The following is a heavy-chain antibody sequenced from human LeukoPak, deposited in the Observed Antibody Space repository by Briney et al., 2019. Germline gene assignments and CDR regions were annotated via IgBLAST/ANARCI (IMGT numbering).Heavy chain of an antibody. Sequence: GGSLRLSCAASGFTFSSYAMSWVRQAPGKGLEWVSAISGSGGSTYYADSVKGRFTISRDNSKNTLYLQMNSLRAEDTAVYCCAKGVRYCSSTGCYFFDYWGQGTLVTVSS. CDR3: AKGVRYCSSTGCYFFDY. CDR2: ISGSGGST. D-gene: IGHD2-2*01. V-gene: IGHV3-23*01. CDR1: GFTFSSYA. J-gene: IGHJ4*02.